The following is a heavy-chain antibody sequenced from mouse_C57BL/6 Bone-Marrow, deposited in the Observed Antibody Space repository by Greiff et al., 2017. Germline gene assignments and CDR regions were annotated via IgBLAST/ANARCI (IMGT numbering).Heavy chain of an antibody. V-gene: IGHV1-5*01. Sequence: EVQLQQSGTVLARPGASVKMSCKTSGYTFTSYWMHWVKQRPGQGLEWIGAIYPGNSDTSYNQQFKGKAKLTAVTSARTAYMELSRLTNEDAAVYYGTRGNYYAMDYWGQGTSVTVSA. CDR3: TRGNYYAMDY. CDR2: IYPGNSDT. J-gene: IGHJ4*01. CDR1: GYTFTSYW.